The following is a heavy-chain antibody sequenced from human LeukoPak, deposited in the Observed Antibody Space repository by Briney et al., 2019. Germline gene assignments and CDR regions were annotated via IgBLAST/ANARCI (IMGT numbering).Heavy chain of an antibody. J-gene: IGHJ4*02. Sequence: GGSLRLSCAASGFTFSSYSMNWVRQAPGKGLEWVSSTTGGSNTIYYADSVKGRFTISRDNARNSLYLQMNSLRVDDTAVYYCARDRMGGSFDYWGQGTLVTVSS. CDR2: TTGGSNTI. CDR3: ARDRMGGSFDY. CDR1: GFTFSSYS. V-gene: IGHV3-48*01. D-gene: IGHD2-15*01.